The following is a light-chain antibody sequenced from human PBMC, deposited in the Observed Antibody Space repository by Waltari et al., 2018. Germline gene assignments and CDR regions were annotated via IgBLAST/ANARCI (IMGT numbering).Light chain of an antibody. V-gene: IGKV1D-12*01. Sequence: DLQMIQSPSSVSASIGDRVTLTCRASQGIASWLAWHQQKPGKAPKAVIYAAYRLRSGVPSRFSGSFSGTNFTLMITNLQPEDFATYYCQQANTFPDSFGQGTKLEIK. CDR1: QGIASW. CDR3: QQANTFPDS. CDR2: AAY. J-gene: IGKJ2*01.